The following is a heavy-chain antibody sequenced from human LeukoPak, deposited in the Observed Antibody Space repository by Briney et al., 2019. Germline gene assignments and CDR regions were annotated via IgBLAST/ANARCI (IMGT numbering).Heavy chain of an antibody. V-gene: IGHV4-59*12. CDR1: GGSLRNFY. D-gene: IGHD2-2*01. J-gene: IGHJ4*02. CDR2: IDYSGST. Sequence: SETLSLTCSVPGGSLRNFYWSWIRQPPGKGLEWIGYIDYSGSTSYNPSLKSRVTISIDTSKNQFSLRLSSVAAADTAVYFCARGLFSTRRESDYWGQGTLVSVSS. CDR3: ARGLFSTRRESDY.